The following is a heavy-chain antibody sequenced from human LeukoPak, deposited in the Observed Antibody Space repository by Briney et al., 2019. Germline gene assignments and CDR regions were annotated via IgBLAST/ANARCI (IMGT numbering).Heavy chain of an antibody. CDR3: ARGPYSSGWYYFDY. D-gene: IGHD6-19*01. CDR2: IYSGGST. J-gene: IGHJ4*02. Sequence: PGGSLRLSCAASGFTVSSNYMSWVRQAPGKGLEWVSVIYSGGSTYCADSVKGRFTISRDNSKNTLYLQMNSLRAEDTAVYYYARGPYSSGWYYFDYWGQGTLVTVSS. CDR1: GFTVSSNY. V-gene: IGHV3-53*01.